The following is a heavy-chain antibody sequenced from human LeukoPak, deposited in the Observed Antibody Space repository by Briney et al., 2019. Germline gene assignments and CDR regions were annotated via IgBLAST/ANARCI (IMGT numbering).Heavy chain of an antibody. CDR2: IYYSGST. V-gene: IGHV4-59*01. J-gene: IGHJ1*01. D-gene: IGHD6-19*01. CDR3: ARGVGRQWLFQH. CDR1: GGTISSYY. Sequence: PSETLSLTCTVSGGTISSYYWSWIRQPPGKGLEWIGYIYYSGSTNYNPSLKSRVTISVDTSKNQFSLKLSSVTAADTAVYYCARGVGRQWLFQHWGQGTLVAVSS.